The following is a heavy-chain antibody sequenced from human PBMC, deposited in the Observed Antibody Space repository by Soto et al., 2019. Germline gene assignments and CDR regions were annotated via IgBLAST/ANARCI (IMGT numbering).Heavy chain of an antibody. Sequence: PGGSLRLSCAASGFTFSSYGMHWVRQAPGKGLEWVAVISYDGSNKYYADSVKGRFTISRDNSKNTLYLQMNSLRAEDTAVYYCAKDRGPAYDYGSGSYYRGMDVWGQGTTVTVSS. V-gene: IGHV3-30*18. CDR1: GFTFSSYG. CDR2: ISYDGSNK. D-gene: IGHD3-10*01. J-gene: IGHJ6*02. CDR3: AKDRGPAYDYGSGSYYRGMDV.